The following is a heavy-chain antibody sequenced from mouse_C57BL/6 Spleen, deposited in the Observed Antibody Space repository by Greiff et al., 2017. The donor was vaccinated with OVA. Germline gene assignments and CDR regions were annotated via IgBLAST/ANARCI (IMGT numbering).Heavy chain of an antibody. CDR1: GYTFTSYW. CDR3: ARSPSLLHYFDY. V-gene: IGHV1-50*01. CDR2: IDPSDSYT. Sequence: QLQLKQPGAELVKPGASVTLSCKASGYTFTSYWMQWVKQRPGQGLEWIGEIDPSDSYTNYNQKFKGKATLTVDTSSSTAYMQLSSLTSEDSAVYYCARSPSLLHYFDYWGQGTTLTVSS. J-gene: IGHJ2*01. D-gene: IGHD2-1*01.